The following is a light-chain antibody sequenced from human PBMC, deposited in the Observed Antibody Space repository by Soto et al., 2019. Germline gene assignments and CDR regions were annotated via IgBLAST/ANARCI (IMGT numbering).Light chain of an antibody. CDR1: QNIERW. CDR3: QQYHSYWT. V-gene: IGKV1-5*01. Sequence: DIQMTQSPSTLSASVGDRVTITCRASQNIERWLAWYQQKPGKAPKLLLYDVSSLESGVPSRFSGSGSGTEFTLTISSLQTDDFSTYYCQQYHSYWTLGQGTKVDIK. CDR2: DVS. J-gene: IGKJ1*01.